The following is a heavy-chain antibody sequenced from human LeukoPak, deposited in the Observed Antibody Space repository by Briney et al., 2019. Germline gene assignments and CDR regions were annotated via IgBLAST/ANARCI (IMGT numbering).Heavy chain of an antibody. Sequence: SETLSLTCTVSGGSISSYYWSWIRQPAGKGLEWIGRIYASGGTNYNPSLKSRVTMSVDTSKNQFSLKLSSVTAADAAVYYCARGWVDSYGSEGMDVWGQGTTVTVSS. D-gene: IGHD5-18*01. CDR2: IYASGGT. V-gene: IGHV4-4*07. CDR3: ARGWVDSYGSEGMDV. J-gene: IGHJ6*02. CDR1: GGSISSYY.